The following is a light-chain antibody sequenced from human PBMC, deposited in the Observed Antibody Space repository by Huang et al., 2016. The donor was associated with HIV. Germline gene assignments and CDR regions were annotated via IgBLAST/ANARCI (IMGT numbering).Light chain of an antibody. J-gene: IGKJ1*01. CDR3: QQYNNWPRT. Sequence: EIVMTQSPATLSVSPGQRVTLSCRASQSVNNNLAWYQQTPGQAPRILMFGASTRATGVPARFSGGGSGTEFTLTISSLQSEDFAVYYCQQYNNWPRTFGQGTKVEIK. CDR2: GAS. V-gene: IGKV3-15*01. CDR1: QSVNNN.